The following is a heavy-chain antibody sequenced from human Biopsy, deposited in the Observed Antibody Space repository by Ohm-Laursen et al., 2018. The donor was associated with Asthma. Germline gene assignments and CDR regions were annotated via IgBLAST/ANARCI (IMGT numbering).Heavy chain of an antibody. D-gene: IGHD6-19*01. Sequence: SLRLSFAASRFTYEMHWVRQAPGKGLEWVAVISYDGSSIYYADSVKGRFTISRDNSKNMLSLQMDSLTAEDTAVYYCASEGVAGTHIEDWGQGTLVTVSS. CDR3: ASEGVAGTHIED. J-gene: IGHJ4*02. CDR2: ISYDGSSI. V-gene: IGHV3-30-3*01. CDR1: RFTYE.